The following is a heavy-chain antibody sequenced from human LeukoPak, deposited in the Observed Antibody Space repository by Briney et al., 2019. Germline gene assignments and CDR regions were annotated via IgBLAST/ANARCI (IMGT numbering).Heavy chain of an antibody. CDR1: GFTFSTYS. Sequence: GSLRLSCAASGFTFSTYSMNWVRQPPGKGLEWIGSIYYSGSIYYNPSLKSRVTISVDTSKNQLSLKLRSVTAADTAVYYCARERREQLLPPYTRLVTYFDYWGQGTLVTVSS. D-gene: IGHD1-26*01. J-gene: IGHJ4*02. CDR3: ARERREQLLPPYTRLVTYFDY. V-gene: IGHV4-39*07. CDR2: IYYSGSI.